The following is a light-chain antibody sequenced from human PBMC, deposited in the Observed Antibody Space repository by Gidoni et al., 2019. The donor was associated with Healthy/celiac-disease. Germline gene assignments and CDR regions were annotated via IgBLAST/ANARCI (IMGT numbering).Light chain of an antibody. Sequence: DIQMTQSPSSLSASVGDRVTITCQASQDISNYLNWYQQEPGKAPKLLIYDASNLETGVPSRFSGSGSGTDFTFTISSLQPEDIATYYWQQYDNLPTFGGGTKVEIK. CDR2: DAS. V-gene: IGKV1-33*01. CDR1: QDISNY. CDR3: QQYDNLPT. J-gene: IGKJ4*02.